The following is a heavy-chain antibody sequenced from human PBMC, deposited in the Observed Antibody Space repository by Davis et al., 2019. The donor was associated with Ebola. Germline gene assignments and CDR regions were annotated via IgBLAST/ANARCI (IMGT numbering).Heavy chain of an antibody. CDR2: IYYSGST. CDR3: ARSPLPFYYYGMDV. J-gene: IGHJ6*02. CDR1: GFTFSGSA. V-gene: IGHV4-38-2*01. Sequence: GSLRLSCAASGFTFSGSAMHWVRQPPGKGLEWIGSIYYSGSTYYNPSLKSRVTISVDTSKNQFSLKLSSVTAADTAVYYCARSPLPFYYYGMDVWGQGTTVTVSS.